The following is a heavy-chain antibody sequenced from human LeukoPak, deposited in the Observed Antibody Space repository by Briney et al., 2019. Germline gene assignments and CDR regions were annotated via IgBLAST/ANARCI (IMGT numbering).Heavy chain of an antibody. CDR1: GFTFSSYG. J-gene: IGHJ4*02. CDR2: IRSDETIE. D-gene: IGHD3-10*01. CDR3: ARDPGPGGSGSF. Sequence: PGGSLRLSCAASGFTFSSYGMHWVRQAPGKGLEWVAFIRSDETIEYYAVSVKGRFTISRDNSKNSLYLQMNSLRAEDTAVYYCARDPGPGGSGSFWGQGTLVTVSS. V-gene: IGHV3-30*02.